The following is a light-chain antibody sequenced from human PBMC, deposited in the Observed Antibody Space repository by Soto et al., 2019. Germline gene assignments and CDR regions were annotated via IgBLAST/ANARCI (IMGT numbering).Light chain of an antibody. J-gene: IGKJ4*01. Sequence: EIVLTQSPATLSLSPGERATLSCRASQSVSRYLAWYQQKPGQAPRLLIYDASNRATGIPARFSGSGSGIDFTLTISSLEPEDFAVYYCQQRSDWPSTFGGGTKVQIK. CDR3: QQRSDWPST. CDR2: DAS. V-gene: IGKV3-11*01. CDR1: QSVSRY.